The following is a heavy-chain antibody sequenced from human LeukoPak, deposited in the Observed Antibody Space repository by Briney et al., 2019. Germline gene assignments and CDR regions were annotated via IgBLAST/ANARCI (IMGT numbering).Heavy chain of an antibody. CDR1: GCTFSTYW. J-gene: IGHJ4*02. V-gene: IGHV3-7*04. Sequence: GGSLRLSCAASGCTFSTYWMSWVRQAPGKGLEWVANIHQDGNEKYYVDSVKGRFTISRHNAKNSLYLQMNSLRAEDTAVYYCARGDKFSGDYWGQGTLVTVSS. CDR3: ARGDKFSGDY. CDR2: IHQDGNEK. D-gene: IGHD2-15*01.